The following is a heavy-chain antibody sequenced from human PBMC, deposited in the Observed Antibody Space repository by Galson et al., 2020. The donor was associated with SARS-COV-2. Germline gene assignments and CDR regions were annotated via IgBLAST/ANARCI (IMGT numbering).Heavy chain of an antibody. CDR2: ISYDGSNK. V-gene: IGHV3-30*04. Sequence: GESLKISCAASGFTFSSYAMHWVRQAPGKGLEWVAVISYDGSNKYYADSVKGRFTISRDNSKNTLYLQMNSLRAEDTAVYYCAREGIVVVNDAFDIWGQGTMVTVSS. J-gene: IGHJ3*02. CDR3: AREGIVVVNDAFDI. CDR1: GFTFSSYA. D-gene: IGHD3-22*01.